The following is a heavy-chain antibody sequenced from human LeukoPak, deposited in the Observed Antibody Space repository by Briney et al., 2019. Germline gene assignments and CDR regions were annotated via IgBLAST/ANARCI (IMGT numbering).Heavy chain of an antibody. V-gene: IGHV1-2*02. J-gene: IGHJ4*02. CDR3: ASISEVWSGYYTVHHDY. D-gene: IGHD3-3*01. Sequence: GASVKVSCKTSGYTFTDYYMHWVRQAPGQGLEWMGRINSNSGDTNYAQKFLGRVTMTRDTSISTAYMELSSLTSDDTAVYYCASISEVWSGYYTVHHDYWGQGTLVTVSS. CDR2: INSNSGDT. CDR1: GYTFTDYY.